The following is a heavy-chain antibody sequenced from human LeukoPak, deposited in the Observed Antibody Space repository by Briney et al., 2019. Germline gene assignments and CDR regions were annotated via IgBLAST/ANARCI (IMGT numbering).Heavy chain of an antibody. CDR1: GGSFSGYF. CDR2: INHSGST. J-gene: IGHJ4*02. CDR3: ARGGFPLDY. Sequence: SETLSLTCTVYGGSFSGYFWSWIRQPPGKGLEWIGEINHSGSTKYKPSLKSRVTMSVATSKTHFSLKLSSVTAADTAVFYCARGGFPLDYWGQGTLVTVSS. V-gene: IGHV4-34*01.